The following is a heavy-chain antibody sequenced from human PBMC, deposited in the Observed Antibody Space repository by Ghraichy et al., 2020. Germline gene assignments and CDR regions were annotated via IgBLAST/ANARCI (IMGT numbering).Heavy chain of an antibody. Sequence: SETLSLTCTVSGGSISSYYWSWIRQPPGKGLEWIGYIYYSGSTNYNPSLKRRVTLSVDTSKNQFSLKLSSVTAADTAVYYCARSLVDLPTANRGEDGSGSYYYFDYWGQGTLVTVSS. CDR2: IYYSGST. CDR3: ARSLVDLPTANRGEDGSGSYYYFDY. J-gene: IGHJ4*02. D-gene: IGHD3-10*01. CDR1: GGSISSYY. V-gene: IGHV4-59*08.